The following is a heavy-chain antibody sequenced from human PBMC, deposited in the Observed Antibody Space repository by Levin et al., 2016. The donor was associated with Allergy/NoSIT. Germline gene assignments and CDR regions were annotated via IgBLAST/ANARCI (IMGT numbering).Heavy chain of an antibody. J-gene: IGHJ4*02. Sequence: GSLRLSCTVSGGSISSYYWSWIRQPPGKGLEWIGDIFYSGSTNYNPSLKSRVTISLDTSNNQFSLRLTSVTAADTAVYYCASQRWELEQFDYWGQGTLVTVSS. CDR2: IFYSGST. V-gene: IGHV4-59*01. D-gene: IGHD1-26*01. CDR1: GGSISSYY. CDR3: ASQRWELEQFDY.